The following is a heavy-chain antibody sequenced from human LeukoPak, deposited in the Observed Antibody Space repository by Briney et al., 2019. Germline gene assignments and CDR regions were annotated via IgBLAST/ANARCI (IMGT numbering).Heavy chain of an antibody. CDR3: ARDSWEYGSGSYYNKVLDY. J-gene: IGHJ4*02. D-gene: IGHD3-10*01. Sequence: GGSLRLSCAASGFTFTSYSMNWVRQAPGKGLEWVSSISSSSSYIYYADSVEGRFTISRDNAKNSLYLQMNSLRAGDTAVYYCARDSWEYGSGSYYNKVLDYWGQGTLVTVSS. V-gene: IGHV3-21*01. CDR1: GFTFTSYS. CDR2: ISSSSSYI.